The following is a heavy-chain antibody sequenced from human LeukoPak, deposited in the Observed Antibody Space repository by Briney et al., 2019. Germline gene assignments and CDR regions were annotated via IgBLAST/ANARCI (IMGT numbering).Heavy chain of an antibody. Sequence: ASVKVSCKASGYTFTSYYMHWVRQAPGQGLEWMGIINPSGGSTSYAQKFQGRVTMTRDASTSIVYMELSSLRSEDTAVYYCARDFPPPDFWSGYSIGSQRSAFDYWGQGTLVTVSS. CDR2: INPSGGST. J-gene: IGHJ4*02. D-gene: IGHD3-3*01. V-gene: IGHV1-46*01. CDR3: ARDFPPPDFWSGYSIGSQRSAFDY. CDR1: GYTFTSYY.